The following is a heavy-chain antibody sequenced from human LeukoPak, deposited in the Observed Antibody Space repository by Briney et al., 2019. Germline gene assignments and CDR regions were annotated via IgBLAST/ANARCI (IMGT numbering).Heavy chain of an antibody. Sequence: GGSLRLSCAASGFTFGSYVMTWVRQAPGKGLEWVSVISGSGDVTHYADSVVKGRFTISRDNTKNTLYLQMNRLTDEDTAIYYCARDLSISLSDPGELDYWGQGTVVTVSS. V-gene: IGHV3-23*01. CDR2: ISGSGDVT. CDR1: GFTFGSYV. J-gene: IGHJ4*02. D-gene: IGHD1-7*01. CDR3: ARDLSISLSDPGELDY.